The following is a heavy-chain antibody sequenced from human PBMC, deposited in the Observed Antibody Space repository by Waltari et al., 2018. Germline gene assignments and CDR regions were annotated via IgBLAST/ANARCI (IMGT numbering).Heavy chain of an antibody. CDR2: ISGSGGST. V-gene: IGHV3-23*01. CDR3: AKDGDGYNSYYYYYGMDV. D-gene: IGHD5-12*01. J-gene: IGHJ6*02. Sequence: GLEWVSAISGSGGSTYYADSVKGRFTISRDNSKNTLYLQMNSLRAEDTAVYYCAKDGDGYNSYYYYYGMDVWGQGTTVTVSS.